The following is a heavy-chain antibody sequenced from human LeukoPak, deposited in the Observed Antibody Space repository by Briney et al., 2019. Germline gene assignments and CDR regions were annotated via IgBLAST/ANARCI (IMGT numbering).Heavy chain of an antibody. CDR2: IPHTGSPI. D-gene: IGHD5-18*01. CDR3: ARKDHSRGYTYGYYFDY. V-gene: IGHV3-48*03. Sequence: PGGSLRLSCAASGFTFSSYEMNWVRQAPGKGLEWVSYIPHTGSPILYADSVKGRFTISRDNANNSLYLQMNSLRAEDTAVYYCARKDHSRGYTYGYYFDYWGRGTLVTVSS. J-gene: IGHJ4*02. CDR1: GFTFSSYE.